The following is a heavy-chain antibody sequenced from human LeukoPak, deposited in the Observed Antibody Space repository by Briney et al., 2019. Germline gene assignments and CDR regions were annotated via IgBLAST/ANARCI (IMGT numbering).Heavy chain of an antibody. V-gene: IGHV4-34*01. D-gene: IGHD3-16*01. J-gene: IGHJ6*03. CDR2: IYYSGTT. Sequence: PSETLSLTCAVYGGSFSGYFWSWIRQPPGKGLEWIGSIYYSGTTYYNPSLKSRVTISVDTSKNQFSLKLSSVTAADTAVYYCARRLGSYAYYYYYMDVWGKGTTVTVSS. CDR1: GGSFSGYF. CDR3: ARRLGSYAYYYYYMDV.